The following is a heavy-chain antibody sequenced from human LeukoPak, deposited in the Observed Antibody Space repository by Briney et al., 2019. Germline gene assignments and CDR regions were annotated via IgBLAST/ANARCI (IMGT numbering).Heavy chain of an antibody. CDR2: IKSKTDGGTT. J-gene: IGHJ4*02. V-gene: IGHV3-15*01. CDR3: TTHPRGYDPPFDY. Sequence: GGSLRLSCAASGFTLSNAWMSWVRQAPGKGLEWVGRIKSKTDGGTTDYAAPVKGRFTISRDDSKNTLYLQMNSLKTEDTAVYYCTTHPRGYDPPFDYWGQGTLVTVSS. CDR1: GFTLSNAW. D-gene: IGHD5-12*01.